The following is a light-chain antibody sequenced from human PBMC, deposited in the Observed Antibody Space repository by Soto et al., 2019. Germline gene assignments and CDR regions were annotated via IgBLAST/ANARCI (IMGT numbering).Light chain of an antibody. CDR2: KAS. CDR3: QQYNSYWT. V-gene: IGKV1-5*03. J-gene: IGKJ1*01. CDR1: QSISSW. Sequence: DIQMTQSPSPLSASVGDRVTITCRASQSISSWLAWYQQKPGKAPKLLIYKASSLESGVPSRFSGSGSGTEFTLTISSLQPDDFATYSCQQYNSYWTFGQGTKVEIK.